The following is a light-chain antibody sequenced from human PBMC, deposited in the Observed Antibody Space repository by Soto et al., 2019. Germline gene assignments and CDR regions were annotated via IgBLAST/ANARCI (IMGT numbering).Light chain of an antibody. Sequence: QSVLTQPPSASGSPGQSVTISCTGTSSDVGGYKYVSWYQQHPGKAPKLMIFEVTNRPSGVSNRFSGSKSGSTASLTISGLQAEDEADYYCSSYTTSSTLEFGGGTKLTVL. V-gene: IGLV2-14*01. CDR2: EVT. CDR3: SSYTTSSTLE. J-gene: IGLJ2*01. CDR1: SSDVGGYKY.